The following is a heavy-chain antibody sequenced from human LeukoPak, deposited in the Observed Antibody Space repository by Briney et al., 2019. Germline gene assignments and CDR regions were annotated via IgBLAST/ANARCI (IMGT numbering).Heavy chain of an antibody. D-gene: IGHD2-21*02. CDR3: ARHTLVTSISTYNWFDP. J-gene: IGHJ5*02. V-gene: IGHV4-39*01. Sequence: SETLSLTCSVSGGSLRSSYNYWAWIRQPPGRGLEWIGSIFYDGTTFYSPSLKTRVNMSVDTSMNQVSLRLNSVTAADTAIYYRARHTLVTSISTYNWFDPWGQGTLVTVSA. CDR1: GGSLRSSYNY. CDR2: IFYDGTT.